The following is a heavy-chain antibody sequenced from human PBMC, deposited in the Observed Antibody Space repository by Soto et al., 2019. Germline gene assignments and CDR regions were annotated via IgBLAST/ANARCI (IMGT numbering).Heavy chain of an antibody. CDR2: IIPISGTA. CDR1: GDTFSSYA. V-gene: IGHV1-69*01. CDR3: ARDGSGYRSRASPMDV. Sequence: QVQLVQSGAEVKKPGSSVKVSCKASGDTFSSYAISWVRQAPGQGLEWMGGIIPISGTANYAQKFQGRVTSTADESTSTAYMELSSLISEDTAVYYCARDGSGYRSRASPMDVWGQGTTVTVSS. J-gene: IGHJ6*02. D-gene: IGHD3-22*01.